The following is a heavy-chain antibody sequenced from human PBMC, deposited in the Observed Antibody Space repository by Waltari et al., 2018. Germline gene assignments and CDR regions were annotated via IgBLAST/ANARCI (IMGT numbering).Heavy chain of an antibody. D-gene: IGHD1-1*01. CDR3: ARDETGTYDY. CDR2: ISSSGSTI. V-gene: IGHV3-48*03. CDR1: GLPFSSYE. Sequence: EVQLVESGGGLVQPGVSLRLSCAAYGLPFSSYEMNWVRQAPGKGLEWVSYISSSGSTIYYADSVKGRFTISRDNAKNSLYLQMNSLRAEDTAVYYCARDETGTYDYWGQGTLVTVSS. J-gene: IGHJ4*02.